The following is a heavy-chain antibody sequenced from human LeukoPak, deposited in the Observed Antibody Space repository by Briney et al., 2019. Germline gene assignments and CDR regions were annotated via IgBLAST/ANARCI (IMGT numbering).Heavy chain of an antibody. CDR2: VSGSGDST. Sequence: GSLRLSCAASGFTFSSFAMSWVRQAPGMGLEWVSAVSGSGDSTYSADSVKGRFSISRDNSKNTLYLQMNSLRAEDTAVYYCAKDLRLRSGWYGAFDIWGQGTMVTVST. CDR1: GFTFSSFA. D-gene: IGHD6-19*01. V-gene: IGHV3-23*01. CDR3: AKDLRLRSGWYGAFDI. J-gene: IGHJ3*02.